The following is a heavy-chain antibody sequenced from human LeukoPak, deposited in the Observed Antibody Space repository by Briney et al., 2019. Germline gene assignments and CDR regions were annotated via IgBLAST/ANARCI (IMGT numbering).Heavy chain of an antibody. CDR3: ARRRWLQSRPSDYGMDV. D-gene: IGHD5-24*01. CDR1: GGTFSSYA. CDR2: IIPIFGIA. V-gene: IGHV1-69*10. J-gene: IGHJ6*02. Sequence: SVKVSCTASGGTFSSYAISWVRQAPGQGLEWMGGIIPIFGIANYAQKFRGRVTITADKSTSTAYMELSSLRSEDTAVYYCARRRWLQSRPSDYGMDVWGQGTTVTVSS.